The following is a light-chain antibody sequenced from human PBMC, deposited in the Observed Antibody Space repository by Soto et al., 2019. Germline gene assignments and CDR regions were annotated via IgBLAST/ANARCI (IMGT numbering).Light chain of an antibody. CDR3: QQSYSTPIT. CDR1: QSISNY. J-gene: IGKJ5*01. V-gene: IGKV1-39*01. CDR2: AAS. Sequence: DIQMTQSPSSQSASEGDRVTIXXRASQSISNYLNWYQQKPGKAPKXLIYAASNLQSGVPSRFSGSGSGTDFTLTISSLQPEDFATYYCQQSYSTPITFGQGTRLEIK.